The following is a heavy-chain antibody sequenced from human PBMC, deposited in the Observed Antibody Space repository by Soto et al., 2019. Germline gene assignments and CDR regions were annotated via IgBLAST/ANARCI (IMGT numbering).Heavy chain of an antibody. CDR1: SGSISSYS. J-gene: IGHJ4*02. CDR3: ARGPYGSSWYLVH. D-gene: IGHD6-13*01. CDR2: IYYSGST. V-gene: IGHV4-59*01. Sequence: PSETLPLTCTVSSGSISSYSWSWIRQPPGKGLEWIGYIYYSGSTNYNPSLKSRVTISVDTSKNQFSLKLSSVTAADTAMYSCARGPYGSSWYLVHWGQGTLVTVS.